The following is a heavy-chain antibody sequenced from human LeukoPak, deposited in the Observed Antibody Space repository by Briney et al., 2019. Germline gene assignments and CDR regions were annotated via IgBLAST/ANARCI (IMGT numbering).Heavy chain of an antibody. V-gene: IGHV4-34*01. CDR3: ARGPDTSSHDFNS. Sequence: ASETLSLTCAVYGGSFSGSYWSWIRQPPGKGLEWIGEINDSGSTNYNPSLKSRVTISLDTSKNLFSLGLTSVTAADTAVYYCARGPDTSSHDFNSWGQGTLVTVSS. CDR1: GGSFSGSY. J-gene: IGHJ4*02. D-gene: IGHD2-2*01. CDR2: INDSGST.